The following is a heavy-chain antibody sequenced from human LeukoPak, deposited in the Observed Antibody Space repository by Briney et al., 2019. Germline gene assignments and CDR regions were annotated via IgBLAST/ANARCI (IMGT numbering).Heavy chain of an antibody. CDR2: ISSSSSYI. CDR3: ARGYYDILTGYYFDASFGMDV. CDR1: GFTFSSYS. V-gene: IGHV3-21*01. Sequence: GGSLRLSCAAPGFTFSSYSMNWVRQAPGKGLEWVSSISSSSSYIYYADSVKGRFTISRDNAKNSLYLQMNSLRAEDTAVYYCARGYYDILTGYYFDASFGMDVWGQGTTVTVSS. J-gene: IGHJ6*02. D-gene: IGHD3-9*01.